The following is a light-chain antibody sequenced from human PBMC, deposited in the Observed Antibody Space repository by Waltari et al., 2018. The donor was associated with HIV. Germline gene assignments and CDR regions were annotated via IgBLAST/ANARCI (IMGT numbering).Light chain of an antibody. CDR2: EVS. CDR3: QAWDSSTLV. J-gene: IGLJ2*01. V-gene: IGLV2-14*01. CDR1: SSDVGGYNY. Sequence: QSALTQPASVSGSPGQSITISCTGTSSDVGGYNYVSWYQQHPGKAPKLMIYEVSNRPSGVSNRFSGSKSGDTASLTSAGLQAEDEADYYCQAWDSSTLVFGGGTKLTVL.